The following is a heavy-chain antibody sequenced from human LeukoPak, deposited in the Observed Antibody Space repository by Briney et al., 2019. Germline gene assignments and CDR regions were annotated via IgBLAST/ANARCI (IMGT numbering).Heavy chain of an antibody. J-gene: IGHJ4*02. CDR2: IFPSGGEI. V-gene: IGHV3-23*01. D-gene: IGHD6-19*01. CDR1: GFTFSTFA. Sequence: GGSLRLSCEASGFTFSTFAMIWVRQPPGKGLEWVSSIFPSGGEIHYADSVRGRFTISRDNSRSTLSLQMNSLRAEDMALYYCAKDRGSGWYTYYFDYWGQGTLVTVSS. CDR3: AKDRGSGWYTYYFDY.